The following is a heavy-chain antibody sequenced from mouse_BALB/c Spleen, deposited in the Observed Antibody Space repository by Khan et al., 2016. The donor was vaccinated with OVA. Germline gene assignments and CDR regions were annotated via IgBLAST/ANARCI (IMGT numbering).Heavy chain of an antibody. CDR3: ARGGCTAPFAY. Sequence: EVELVESGGGLVQPGGSRKLSCAASGFTFSDYGMAWVRQAPGKGPEWVAFISDLAYTIYYADTVTGRFTLSRVNAKNTLYLERRSLRSEDTAICYCARGGCTAPFAYWGRGTLGTVSA. D-gene: IGHD1-2*01. CDR1: GFTFSDYG. V-gene: IGHV5-15*02. J-gene: IGHJ3*01. CDR2: ISDLAYTI.